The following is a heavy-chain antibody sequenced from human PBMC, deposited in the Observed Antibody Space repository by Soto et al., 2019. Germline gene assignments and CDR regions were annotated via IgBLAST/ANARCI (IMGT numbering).Heavy chain of an antibody. J-gene: IGHJ4*02. D-gene: IGHD6-13*01. CDR3: ARVSSSWYKDYFDY. Sequence: QVQLVQSGAEVKKPGSSVKVSCKASGGTFSNYAISWVRQAPGQGLEGMGGIIPIFGTTNYAQRFQGRVTITAAESTSTAYMELRSLRSEDTAVYYCARVSSSWYKDYFDYWGQGTLVTVSS. CDR2: IIPIFGTT. V-gene: IGHV1-69*12. CDR1: GGTFSNYA.